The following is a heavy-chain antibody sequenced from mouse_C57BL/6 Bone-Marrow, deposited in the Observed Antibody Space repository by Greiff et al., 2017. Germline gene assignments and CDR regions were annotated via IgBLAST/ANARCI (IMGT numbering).Heavy chain of an antibody. CDR2: ISYSGST. Sequence: EVKLQESGPGLAKPSQTLSLTCSVTGYSITSDYWNWIRKFPGNKLEYMGYISYSGSTYYNPSLKSRISITRDTSKNQYYLQLNSVTTEDTATYYCARMGYYGSRGYWYFDVWGTGTTVTVSS. CDR1: GYSITSDY. CDR3: ARMGYYGSRGYWYFDV. V-gene: IGHV3-8*01. J-gene: IGHJ1*03. D-gene: IGHD1-1*01.